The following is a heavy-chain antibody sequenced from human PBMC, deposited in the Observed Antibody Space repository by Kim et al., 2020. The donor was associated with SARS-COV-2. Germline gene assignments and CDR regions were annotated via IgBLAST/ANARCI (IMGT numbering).Heavy chain of an antibody. D-gene: IGHD3-22*01. CDR1: GFTFSSYG. Sequence: GSLRLSCAASGFTFSSYGMHWVRQAPGKGLEWVAVISYDGSKKYFADSVQGRFTISRDNSKNTLYLQMNSLRAEDTALYYCAKDTYDSSGYYPYYFDCW. J-gene: IGHJ4*01. V-gene: IGHV3-30*18. CDR2: ISYDGSKK. CDR3: AKDTYDSSGYYPYYFDC.